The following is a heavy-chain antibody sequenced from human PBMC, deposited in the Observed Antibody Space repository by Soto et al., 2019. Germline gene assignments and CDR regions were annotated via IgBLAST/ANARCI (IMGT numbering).Heavy chain of an antibody. CDR2: IRSQPYGGTT. D-gene: IGHD3-10*01. V-gene: IGHV3-49*03. J-gene: IGHJ1*01. Sequence: EVYLVESGGGLVEPGRSLRLPCTGSGFPLANFLMSWFPQAPGKGLEWVGFIRSQPYGGTTQYAASVRGRFTISRDDSKGIAYLQMNSLKSEDSGVYYCIGSFPFWGQGTLVTVSS. CDR3: IGSFPF. CDR1: GFPLANFL.